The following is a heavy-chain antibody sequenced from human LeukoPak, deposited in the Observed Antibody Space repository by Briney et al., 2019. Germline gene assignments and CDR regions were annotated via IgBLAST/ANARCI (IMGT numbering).Heavy chain of an antibody. CDR1: GGSISSYY. CDR2: IYYSGST. CDR3: ARSADQWLVRVSWFDP. D-gene: IGHD6-19*01. J-gene: IGHJ5*02. Sequence: SETLSLTCTVSGGSISSYYWSWIRQPPGKGLEWIGYIYYSGSTNYNPSLKSRVTISVDTSKNQFSLRLSSVTAADTAVYYCARSADQWLVRVSWFDPWGQGTLVTVSS. V-gene: IGHV4-59*01.